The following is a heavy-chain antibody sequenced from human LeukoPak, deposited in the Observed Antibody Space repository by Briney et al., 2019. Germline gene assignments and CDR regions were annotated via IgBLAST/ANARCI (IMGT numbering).Heavy chain of an antibody. D-gene: IGHD1-14*01. Sequence: SETLSLTCAVYGGSFSGYYWSWIRQPPGKGLEWIGEINHSGSTNYNPSLKSRVTISVDTSKNQFSLKLSSVTAADTAVYYCARDLYRVPWYFDLWGRGTLVTVSS. CDR3: ARDLYRVPWYFDL. CDR2: INHSGST. V-gene: IGHV4-34*01. J-gene: IGHJ2*01. CDR1: GGSFSGYY.